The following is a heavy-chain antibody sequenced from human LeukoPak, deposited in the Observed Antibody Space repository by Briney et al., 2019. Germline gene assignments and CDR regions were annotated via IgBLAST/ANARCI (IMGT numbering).Heavy chain of an antibody. CDR3: ATPKADYYPFDY. CDR1: GFTFSSYD. J-gene: IGHJ4*02. V-gene: IGHV3-30*02. D-gene: IGHD3-22*01. CDR2: IRYDGSYQ. Sequence: GSLRLSCAASGFTFSSYDMHWVRQAPGKGLEWLAFIRYDGSYQYYADSVKGRFTISRDNSKNTLYLQMNSLRAGDTAVYYCATPKADYYPFDYWGQGTLVTVSS.